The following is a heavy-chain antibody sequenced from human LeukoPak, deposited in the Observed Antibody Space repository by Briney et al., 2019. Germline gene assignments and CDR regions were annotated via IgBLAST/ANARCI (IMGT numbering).Heavy chain of an antibody. V-gene: IGHV4-39*01. CDR3: ASRADYGGYVSPFDY. CDR2: IYYSGTT. CDR1: GGSISSSSYY. J-gene: IGHJ4*02. D-gene: IGHD4-17*01. Sequence: PSETLSLACTVSGGSISSSSYYWDWIRQPPGKGLEWIGGIYYSGTTYYNPSLKSRVTISVDTPKNQFSLKLSSVTAADTAVYYCASRADYGGYVSPFDYRGQGTLATVSS.